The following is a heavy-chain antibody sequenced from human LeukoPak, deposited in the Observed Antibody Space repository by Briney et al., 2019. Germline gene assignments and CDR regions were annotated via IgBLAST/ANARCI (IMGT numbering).Heavy chain of an antibody. D-gene: IGHD5-18*01. CDR1: GYTLTELS. J-gene: IGHJ4*02. V-gene: IGHV1-24*01. CDR2: FDPEDGET. Sequence: ASVKVSCKVSGYTLTELSMHWVRQAPGKGLEWMGGFDPEDGETIYAQKFQGRVTMTEDTSTDTAYMELSSLRSEDTAVYYCATGLFFQVDTAMATVSYFDYWGQGTLVTVSS. CDR3: ATGLFFQVDTAMATVSYFDY.